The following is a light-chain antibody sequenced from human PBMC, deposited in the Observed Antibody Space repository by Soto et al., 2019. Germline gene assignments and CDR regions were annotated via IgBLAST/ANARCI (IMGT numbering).Light chain of an antibody. V-gene: IGKV1-5*01. CDR1: QSISRW. CDR3: QQYSTHST. Sequence: DFQMTQSPSTLSASVGDRVTITCRASQSISRWLAWYQLKPGKAPKLLIYDVSVLQSGVPSRFSGSGSGTEFTLTIGSLQPDDYAIYYCQQYSTHSTFGQRTRLEIK. CDR2: DVS. J-gene: IGKJ5*01.